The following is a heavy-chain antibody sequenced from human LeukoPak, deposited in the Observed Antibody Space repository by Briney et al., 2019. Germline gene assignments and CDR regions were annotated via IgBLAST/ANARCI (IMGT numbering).Heavy chain of an antibody. CDR3: ARGPRTYYDFWSGYYTDYWYFDL. J-gene: IGHJ2*01. D-gene: IGHD3-3*01. V-gene: IGHV4-34*01. CDR1: GGSFSGYY. Sequence: SETLSLTCAVYGGSFSGYYWSWIRQPPGKGLEWIGETNHSGSTNYNPSLKSRVTISVDTSKNQFSLKLSSVTAADTAVYYCARGPRTYYDFWSGYYTDYWYFDLWGRGTLVTVSS. CDR2: TNHSGST.